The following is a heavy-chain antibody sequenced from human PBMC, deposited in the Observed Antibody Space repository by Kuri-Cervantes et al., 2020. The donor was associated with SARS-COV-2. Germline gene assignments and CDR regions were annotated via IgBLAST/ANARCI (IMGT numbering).Heavy chain of an antibody. CDR2: INPNSGGT. CDR1: GYTFTGYY. V-gene: IGHV1-2*02. D-gene: IGHD6-19*01. CDR3: AREGQWLAEFDY. Sequence: ASVKVSCKASGYTFTGYYMHWMRQAPGQGLEWMGWINPNSGGTNYAQKFQGRVTMTRDTSISTAYMELSRLRSDDTAVYYCAREGQWLAEFDYWGQGTLVTVSS. J-gene: IGHJ4*02.